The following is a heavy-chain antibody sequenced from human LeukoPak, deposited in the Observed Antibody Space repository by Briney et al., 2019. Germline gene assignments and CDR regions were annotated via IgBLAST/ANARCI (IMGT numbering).Heavy chain of an antibody. CDR1: GGSISSGGYY. J-gene: IGHJ4*02. Sequence: SETLSLTCTVSGGSISSGGYYWSWIRQPPGKGLEWIGSIYYSGSTYYNPSLKSRVTISVDTSKNQFSLKLSSVTAADTAVYYCARRERGYSSSRGPFDYWGQGTLVTVSS. D-gene: IGHD6-13*01. V-gene: IGHV4-39*07. CDR3: ARRERGYSSSRGPFDY. CDR2: IYYSGST.